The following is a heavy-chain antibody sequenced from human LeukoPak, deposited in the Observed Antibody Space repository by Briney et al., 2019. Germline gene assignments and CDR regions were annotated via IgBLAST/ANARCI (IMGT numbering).Heavy chain of an antibody. CDR3: ARNYYYDSTRLYYFDY. CDR1: GFTFSSYG. Sequence: PGRSLRPSCAASGFTFSSYGMHWVRQAPGKGLEWVAVIWYGGSTKYYVDSVKGRFTISRDNSKNTLYLQMNSLRAEDTAVYYCARNYYYDSTRLYYFDYWGQGTLVTVSS. V-gene: IGHV3-33*01. D-gene: IGHD3-22*01. J-gene: IGHJ4*02. CDR2: IWYGGSTK.